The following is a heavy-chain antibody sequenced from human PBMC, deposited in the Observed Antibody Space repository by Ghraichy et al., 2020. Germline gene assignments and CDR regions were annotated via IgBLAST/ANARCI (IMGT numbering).Heavy chain of an antibody. J-gene: IGHJ1*01. Sequence: SETLSLTCTVSGGSISSSSYYWGWIRQPPGKGLEWIGSIYYSGSTYYNPSLKSRVTISVDTSKNQFSLKLSSVTAADTAVYYCARQIYDSSGYYYHRPLYFQHWGQGTLVTVSS. CDR3: ARQIYDSSGYYYHRPLYFQH. CDR1: GGSISSSSYY. V-gene: IGHV4-39*07. CDR2: IYYSGST. D-gene: IGHD3-22*01.